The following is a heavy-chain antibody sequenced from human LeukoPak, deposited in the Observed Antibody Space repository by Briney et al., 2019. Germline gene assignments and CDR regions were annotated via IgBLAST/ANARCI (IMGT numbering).Heavy chain of an antibody. V-gene: IGHV3-7*01. Sequence: GGSLRLSCAVSGFTFTNYWMSWVRQAPGKGLERLANIRQDGSEKYYVDSAKGRFTISRDNARNSLFLQMNSLRAEDTAVYYCVSHGPFWGQGTLVTVSS. CDR1: GFTFTNYW. CDR3: VSHGPF. J-gene: IGHJ4*02. CDR2: IRQDGSEK.